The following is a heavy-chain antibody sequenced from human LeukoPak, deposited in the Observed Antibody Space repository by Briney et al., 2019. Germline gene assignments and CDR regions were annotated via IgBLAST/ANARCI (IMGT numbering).Heavy chain of an antibody. CDR1: GGSFSGYY. D-gene: IGHD3-9*01. J-gene: IGHJ5*02. V-gene: IGHV4-34*01. CDR2: INHSGST. Sequence: SETLSLTCAVYGGSFSGYYWSWIRQPPGKGLEWIGEINHSGSTNYNPSLKSRVTISVDTSKNQLSLKLSSVTAADTAVYYCARVWRYFDWASEGFDPWGQGTLVTVSS. CDR3: ARVWRYFDWASEGFDP.